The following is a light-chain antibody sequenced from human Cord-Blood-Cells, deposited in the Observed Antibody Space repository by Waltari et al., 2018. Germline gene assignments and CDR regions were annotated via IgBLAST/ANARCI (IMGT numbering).Light chain of an antibody. CDR1: SGINVGTYR. CDR2: YKLDSDK. Sequence: QAVLTQPSSLTPSPGSSPSLTCTLRSGINVGTYRIYCYQQKPGSPTQYLLRYKLDSDKQQGSGAPSLFSGAKGAAANVGMLLICGLQAEDEADYYSMMWHRSAWVFGGRPKLTVL. J-gene: IGLJ3*02. V-gene: IGLV5-45*02. CDR3: MMWHRSAWV.